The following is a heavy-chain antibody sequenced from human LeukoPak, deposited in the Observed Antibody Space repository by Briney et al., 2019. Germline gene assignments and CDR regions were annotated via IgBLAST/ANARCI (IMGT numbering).Heavy chain of an antibody. Sequence: GGSLRLSCAASGFSFTGYWMSWVRQTPVKGLEWVANINEDGSEKKYVDSVKGRFTISRDNAKNSLYLQMNSLRAEDTAVYYCARDNSLSPFEGQNVLRFLEWLLSLGYFDYWGQGTLVTVSS. V-gene: IGHV3-7*01. CDR2: INEDGSEK. CDR3: ARDNSLSPFEGQNVLRFLEWLLSLGYFDY. J-gene: IGHJ4*02. D-gene: IGHD3-3*01. CDR1: GFSFTGYW.